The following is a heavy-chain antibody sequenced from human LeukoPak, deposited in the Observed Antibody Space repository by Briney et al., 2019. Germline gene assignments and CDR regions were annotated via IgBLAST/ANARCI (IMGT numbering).Heavy chain of an antibody. J-gene: IGHJ5*02. V-gene: IGHV1-2*02. Sequence: ALVKVSCKASGYTFTGYYMHWVRQAPGQGLEWMGWINPNSCGTNYAQKFQGRVTMTRDTSISTAYMELSRLRSDDTAVYYGARGGDIVVVPAAKRRRNWFDPWGQGTLVTVSS. D-gene: IGHD2-2*01. CDR3: ARGGDIVVVPAAKRRRNWFDP. CDR2: INPNSCGT. CDR1: GYTFTGYY.